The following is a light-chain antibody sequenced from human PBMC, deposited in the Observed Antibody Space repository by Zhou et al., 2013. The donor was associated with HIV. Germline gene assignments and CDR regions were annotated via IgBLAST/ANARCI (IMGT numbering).Light chain of an antibody. V-gene: IGKV1-5*03. CDR1: QSISNW. CDR3: QQYNSYART. J-gene: IGKJ1*01. Sequence: DIQMTQSPSTLSASVGDRVTITCRASQSISNWLAWYQQKPGKAPKLLIYKASTLESGVPPRFGGSGSGTEFTLTISSLQPDDFATYYCQQYNSYARTFGQGTKVEIK. CDR2: KAS.